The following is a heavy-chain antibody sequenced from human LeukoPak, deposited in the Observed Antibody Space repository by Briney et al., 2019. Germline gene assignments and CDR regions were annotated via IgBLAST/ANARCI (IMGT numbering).Heavy chain of an antibody. D-gene: IGHD4-23*01. CDR2: ISTYGNTI. J-gene: IGHJ6*03. Sequence: GGSLRLSCAASGFTFSDYYMNWVRQAPGKGLEWVSYISTYGNTIDYADSVKGRFTISRDNAKNSLYLQMNSLRAEDTAVYYCARHIPKPTVIKRGYYYYMDVWGKGTTVTVSS. CDR1: GFTFSDYY. CDR3: ARHIPKPTVIKRGYYYYMDV. V-gene: IGHV3-11*01.